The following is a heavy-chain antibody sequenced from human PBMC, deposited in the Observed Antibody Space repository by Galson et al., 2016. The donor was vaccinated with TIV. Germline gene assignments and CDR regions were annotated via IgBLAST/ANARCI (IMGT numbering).Heavy chain of an antibody. CDR1: GGSFGGYF. J-gene: IGHJ4*02. CDR3: ARGPRLRTSLFEDITKTFDY. V-gene: IGHV4-34*01. Sequence: SETLSLTCAVYGGSFGGYFWSWIRQSPGGGLEWIGEINHSGTTRYSPSLKSRVTISLDMAKNQLSLKVTSVTAADTAVYYCARGPRLRTSLFEDITKTFDYWGQGARVTVSS. CDR2: INHSGTT. D-gene: IGHD3-3*01.